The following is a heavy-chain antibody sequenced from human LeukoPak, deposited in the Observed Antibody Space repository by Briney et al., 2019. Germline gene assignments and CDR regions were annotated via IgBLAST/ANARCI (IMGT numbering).Heavy chain of an antibody. Sequence: SSETLSLTWTVSGGSISSYYCSWVRQPPGKGLEWIGYIYYSGSTNYTPSLKSRVTISVDTSKNQFSLKLSSVTAADTAVYYCARVIGGSYGEYYFDYWGQGTLVTVSS. CDR3: ARVIGGSYGEYYFDY. V-gene: IGHV4-59*01. CDR1: GGSISSYY. J-gene: IGHJ4*02. CDR2: IYYSGST. D-gene: IGHD1-26*01.